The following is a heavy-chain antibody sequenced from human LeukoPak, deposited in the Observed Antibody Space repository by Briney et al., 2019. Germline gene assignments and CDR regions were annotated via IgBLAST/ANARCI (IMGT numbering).Heavy chain of an antibody. CDR3: ARSEVPPYSLYP. Sequence: PGGSLRLSCAASGFTFSSYGMHWVRQAPGKGLEWVAFIRYDGSKKNYADSVKGRFTVSRDSSNNTLSLQMNSLRTEDTAVYYCARSEVPPYSLYPWGQGTLVTVSS. D-gene: IGHD1-26*01. CDR2: IRYDGSKK. CDR1: GFTFSSYG. V-gene: IGHV3-30*02. J-gene: IGHJ5*02.